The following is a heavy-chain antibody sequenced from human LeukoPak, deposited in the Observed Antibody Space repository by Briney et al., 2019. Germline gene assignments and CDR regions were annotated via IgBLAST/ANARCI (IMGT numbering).Heavy chain of an antibody. Sequence: NASETLSLTCTVSGGSISSYYWSWIRQPPGKGLEWIGYIYYSGSTNYNPSLKSRVTISVDTSKNQFSLKLSSVTAADTAVYYCASTNFVSGSFRYWGQGTLVTVSS. CDR2: IYYSGST. J-gene: IGHJ4*02. V-gene: IGHV4-59*01. D-gene: IGHD3-16*02. CDR3: ASTNFVSGSFRY. CDR1: GGSISSYY.